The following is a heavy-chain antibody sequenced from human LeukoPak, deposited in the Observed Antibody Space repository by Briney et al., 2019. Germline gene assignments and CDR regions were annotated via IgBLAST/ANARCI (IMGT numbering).Heavy chain of an antibody. CDR3: ATYSGSYSGYYYFDY. Sequence: ASVKVSCKVSGYTLTELSMHWVRQAPGKGLEWMGGFDPEDGETICGQKFQGRVTMTEDTSTDTAYMELSSLRSEDTAVYYCATYSGSYSGYYYFDYWGQGTLVTVSS. D-gene: IGHD1-26*01. CDR2: FDPEDGET. CDR1: GYTLTELS. V-gene: IGHV1-24*01. J-gene: IGHJ4*02.